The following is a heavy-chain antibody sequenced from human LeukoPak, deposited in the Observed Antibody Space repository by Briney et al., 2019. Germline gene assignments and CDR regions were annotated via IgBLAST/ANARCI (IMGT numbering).Heavy chain of an antibody. CDR2: IYYSGST. CDR1: GGSISSYY. CDR3: ARVSRGAALDY. V-gene: IGHV4-59*01. Sequence: PSETLSLTCTVSGGSISSYYWSWIRQPPGKGLEWIGYIYYSGSTNYNPSLKSRVTISVDTSKNQFSLKLSSVTAADTAVYYCARVSRGAALDYWGQGTLVTVSS. J-gene: IGHJ4*02. D-gene: IGHD3-10*01.